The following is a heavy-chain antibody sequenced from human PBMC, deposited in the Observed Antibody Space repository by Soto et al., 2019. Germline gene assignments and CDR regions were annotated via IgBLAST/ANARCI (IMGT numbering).Heavy chain of an antibody. Sequence: GGSLRLSCAASGFTFSSYGMHWVRQAPGKGLEWVAVISYDGSNKYYADSVKGRFTISRDNSKNTLYLQMNSLRAEDTAVYYCAKDRNSGYDFTWDYYGMDVWGQGTTVTVS. CDR1: GFTFSSYG. D-gene: IGHD5-12*01. J-gene: IGHJ6*02. CDR3: AKDRNSGYDFTWDYYGMDV. V-gene: IGHV3-30*18. CDR2: ISYDGSNK.